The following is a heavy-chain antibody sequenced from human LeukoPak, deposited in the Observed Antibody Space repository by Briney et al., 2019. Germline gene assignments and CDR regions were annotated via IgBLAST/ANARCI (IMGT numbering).Heavy chain of an antibody. Sequence: GGSLRLSCAASGFTFSSYGMHWVRQAPGKGLEWVAFIRYDGSNKYYADSVKGRFTISRDNSKNTLYLQMNSLRAEDTAVYYCAKDRGYYYDSSGYSYYYFDYWGQGTLVTVSS. CDR2: IRYDGSNK. J-gene: IGHJ4*02. D-gene: IGHD3-22*01. V-gene: IGHV3-30*02. CDR1: GFTFSSYG. CDR3: AKDRGYYYDSSGYSYYYFDY.